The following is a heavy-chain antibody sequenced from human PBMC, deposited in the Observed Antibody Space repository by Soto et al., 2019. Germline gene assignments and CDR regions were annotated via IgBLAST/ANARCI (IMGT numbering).Heavy chain of an antibody. CDR2: IWYDGSNK. Sequence: GGSLRLSCAASGFTFSSYGMHWVRQAPGKGLEWVAVIWYDGSNKYYADSVKGRFTISRDNSKNTLYLQMNSLRAEDTAVYYCARTYYYGSGSRPNYYYYMDVWGKGTTVTVSS. CDR3: ARTYYYGSGSRPNYYYYMDV. V-gene: IGHV3-33*01. J-gene: IGHJ6*03. CDR1: GFTFSSYG. D-gene: IGHD3-10*01.